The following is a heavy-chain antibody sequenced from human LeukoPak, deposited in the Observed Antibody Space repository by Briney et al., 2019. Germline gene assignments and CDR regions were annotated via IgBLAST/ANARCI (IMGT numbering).Heavy chain of an antibody. V-gene: IGHV3-21*04. CDR2: ITSSSIHT. CDR1: GFTFITYN. CDR3: AKFLLWFGESPVDY. D-gene: IGHD3-10*01. Sequence: GGSLRLSCAASGFTFITYNMNWVRQAPGKGLEWVSSITSSSIHTFYADSVRGRFTISRDNAKNSLYLQMNSLRAEDTAVYYCAKFLLWFGESPVDYWGQGTLVTVSS. J-gene: IGHJ4*02.